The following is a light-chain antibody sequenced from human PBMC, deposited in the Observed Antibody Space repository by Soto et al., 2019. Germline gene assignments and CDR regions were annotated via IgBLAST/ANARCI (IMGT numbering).Light chain of an antibody. Sequence: QSVLTQPASVSGAPGQTVSISCTGTSSDVGGYDYVSWYQQHPGKAPKVMIYEVFNRPSGVSNRFSGSKSGNTASLTISGLQAEDEADYYCTSYRSGSTLVFGTGTKVTVL. CDR3: TSYRSGSTLV. V-gene: IGLV2-14*01. CDR1: SSDVGGYDY. J-gene: IGLJ1*01. CDR2: EVF.